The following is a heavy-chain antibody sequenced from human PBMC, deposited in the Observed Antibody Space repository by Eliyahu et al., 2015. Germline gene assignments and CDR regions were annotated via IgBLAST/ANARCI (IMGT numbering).Heavy chain of an antibody. CDR3: ARQRESGFDY. CDR2: ISSSSSYI. D-gene: IGHD3-10*01. CDR1: GFTFSSYS. J-gene: IGHJ4*02. V-gene: IGHV3-21*01. Sequence: EVQLVXSGGGLVKPGGXLRLXXXAXGFTFSSYSMNWVRPAPGKGVEWVSSISSSSSYIYYADSVKGRFTISRDNAKNSLYLQMNSLRAEDTAVYYCARQRESGFDYWGQGTLVTVSS.